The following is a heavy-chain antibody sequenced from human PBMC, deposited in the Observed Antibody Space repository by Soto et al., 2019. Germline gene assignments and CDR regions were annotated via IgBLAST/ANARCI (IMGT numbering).Heavy chain of an antibody. CDR2: ISGSGDRT. Sequence: DVQLLESGGGLVQPGGSLRLSCAASGITISNYPMSWVRQAPGKGLDWVSGISGSGDRTYYADSAKGRFTISKDISRNSLSLQLDSLGAEDTAVYFCVKDDGGYPSTAPHWGQGTLVTVSS. CDR3: VKDDGGYPSTAPH. V-gene: IGHV3-23*01. D-gene: IGHD3-22*01. J-gene: IGHJ4*02. CDR1: GITISNYP.